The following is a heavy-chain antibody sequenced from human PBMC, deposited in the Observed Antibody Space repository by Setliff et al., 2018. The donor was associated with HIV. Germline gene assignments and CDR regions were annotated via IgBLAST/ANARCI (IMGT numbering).Heavy chain of an antibody. V-gene: IGHV3-23*01. CDR3: ARPLLQQLVLGINWFDP. CDR2: ISGNAANA. D-gene: IGHD6-13*01. Sequence: GGSLRLSCAASGFSFDTFAMTWVRQAPGKGLEWVSTISGNAANAYYADSVKGRFTISRDNSKNILYLQMNSLRAEDTAMYYCARPLLQQLVLGINWFDPWGQGTLVTVSS. CDR1: GFSFDTFA. J-gene: IGHJ5*02.